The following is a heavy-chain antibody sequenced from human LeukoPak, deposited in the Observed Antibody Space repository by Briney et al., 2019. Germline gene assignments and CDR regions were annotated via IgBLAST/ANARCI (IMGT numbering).Heavy chain of an antibody. CDR1: GFTFSSYA. D-gene: IGHD1/OR15-1a*01. J-gene: IGHJ3*02. CDR3: ARRTVSDAFDI. Sequence: GGSLRLSCAASGFTFSSYAMSWVRQAPGKGLEWVSAISGSGGSTYYADSVKGRFTISRDNAKNSLYLQMNSLRAEDTAVYYCARRTVSDAFDIWGQGTMVTVSS. V-gene: IGHV3-23*01. CDR2: ISGSGGST.